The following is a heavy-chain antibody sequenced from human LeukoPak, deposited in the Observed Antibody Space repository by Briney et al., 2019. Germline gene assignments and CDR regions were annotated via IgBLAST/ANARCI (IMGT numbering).Heavy chain of an antibody. D-gene: IGHD2-21*01. CDR1: GITLSNYG. V-gene: IGHV3-23*01. Sequence: GGSLRLSCAVSGITLSNYGMSWVRQAPGKGLEWVAGISDSGGSTNYADFVKGRFTISRDNAKNSLYLQMNSLRAEDTAVYYCARDLVVKIDYWGQGTLVTVSS. CDR3: ARDLVVKIDY. CDR2: ISDSGGST. J-gene: IGHJ4*02.